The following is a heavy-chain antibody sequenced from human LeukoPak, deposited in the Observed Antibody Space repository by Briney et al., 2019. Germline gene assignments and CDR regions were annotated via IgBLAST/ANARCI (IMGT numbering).Heavy chain of an antibody. Sequence: GGSLRLSCAASGFTFSDYYMSWIRKAPGKGLEWVSYISSSGSTIYYADSVKGRFTISRDNAKNSLYLQMNSLRAEDTAVYYCAREATTTDWVDYWGQGTLVTVSS. D-gene: IGHD5-24*01. J-gene: IGHJ4*02. CDR1: GFTFSDYY. CDR3: AREATTTDWVDY. V-gene: IGHV3-11*01. CDR2: ISSSGSTI.